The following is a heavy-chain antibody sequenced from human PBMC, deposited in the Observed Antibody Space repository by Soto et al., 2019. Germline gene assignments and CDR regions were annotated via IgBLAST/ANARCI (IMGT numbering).Heavy chain of an antibody. V-gene: IGHV3-21*01. CDR3: ARGEGIDVAGTRDH. D-gene: IGHD6-19*01. Sequence: EVQLVESGGGLVKPGGSLRLSCAASGFTFSNYGFHWVRQAPGKGLEWVSSISSTSTYIYYADSVEGRFTISRDNAQNSLYLLINSLRAEDTAVYYCARGEGIDVAGTRDHWGQGALVTVSS. CDR1: GFTFSNYG. CDR2: ISSTSTYI. J-gene: IGHJ4*02.